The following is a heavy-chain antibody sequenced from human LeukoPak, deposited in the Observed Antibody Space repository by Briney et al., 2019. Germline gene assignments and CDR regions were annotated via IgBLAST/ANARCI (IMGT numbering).Heavy chain of an antibody. CDR3: ARDSYDSDY. J-gene: IGHJ4*02. Sequence: PSETLSLTCTVSGGSISSGSYCWNWLRQPAGKGLEWIGRICASGSTSYNPSLKSRVTISVDTSKNQFSLKLSSVTAADTAVYYCARDSYDSDYWGQGTLVTVSS. V-gene: IGHV4-61*02. CDR1: GGSISSGSYC. D-gene: IGHD3-3*01. CDR2: ICASGST.